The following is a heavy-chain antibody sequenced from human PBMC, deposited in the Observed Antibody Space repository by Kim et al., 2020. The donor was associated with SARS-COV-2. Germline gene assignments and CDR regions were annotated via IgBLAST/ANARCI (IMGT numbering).Heavy chain of an antibody. CDR1: GFTFSSYG. CDR3: AKDGEDIVVVPAAPYYYYGMDV. CDR2: ISYDGSNK. Sequence: GGSLRLSCAASGFTFSSYGMHWVRQAPGKGLEWVAVISYDGSNKYYADSVKGRFTISRDNSKNTLYLQMNSLRAEDTAVYYCAKDGEDIVVVPAAPYYYYGMDVWGQGTTVTVSS. V-gene: IGHV3-30*18. J-gene: IGHJ6*02. D-gene: IGHD2-2*01.